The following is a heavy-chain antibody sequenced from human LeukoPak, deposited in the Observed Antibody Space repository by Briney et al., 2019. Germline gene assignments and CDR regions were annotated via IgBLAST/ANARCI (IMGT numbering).Heavy chain of an antibody. CDR3: ARGPSGYHNT. Sequence: PSETLSLTCTVSGGSISSSSYYWGWIRQPPGKGLEWIGNIYYSGSTYYNPSLKSRVTISVDTSKNQFSLKLSSVTAADTAVYYCARGPSGYHNTGGQGTLVTVSS. V-gene: IGHV4-39*07. CDR2: IYYSGST. CDR1: GGSISSSSYY. J-gene: IGHJ4*02. D-gene: IGHD5-12*01.